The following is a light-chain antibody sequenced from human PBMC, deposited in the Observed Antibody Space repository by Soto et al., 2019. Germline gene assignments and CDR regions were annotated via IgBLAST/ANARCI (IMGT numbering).Light chain of an antibody. CDR1: NSDVGGYNY. J-gene: IGLJ1*01. V-gene: IGLV2-14*01. CDR3: SSFSSDFSMV. CDR2: EVT. Sequence: QSALTQPASVSGSPGPSITISCTGTNSDVGGYNYVSWYQQHPDKAPQLLIYEVTKRPSGLSNRFSGSKSGNTASLTISGLRAEDEADYYCSSFSSDFSMVFGTGTKLTVL.